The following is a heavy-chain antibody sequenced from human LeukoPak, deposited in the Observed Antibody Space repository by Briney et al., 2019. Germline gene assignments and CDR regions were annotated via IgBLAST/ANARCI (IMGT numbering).Heavy chain of an antibody. CDR1: GGSFSGYY. J-gene: IGHJ4*02. CDR2: INHSGST. D-gene: IGHD3-16*02. CDR3: ARGTIYDYVWGSYRLDPYFDY. Sequence: PSETLSLTCAVYGGSFSGYYWSWIRQPPGKGLEWIGEINHSGSTNYNPSLKSRVTISVDTSKNQFSLKLSSVTAADTAVYYCARGTIYDYVWGSYRLDPYFDYWGQGTLVTVSS. V-gene: IGHV4-34*01.